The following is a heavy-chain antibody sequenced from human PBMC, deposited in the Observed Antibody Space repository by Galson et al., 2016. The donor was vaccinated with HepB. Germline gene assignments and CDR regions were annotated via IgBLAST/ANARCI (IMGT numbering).Heavy chain of an antibody. Sequence: SVKVSCKASGFTFTRSAMQWVRQARGQRLEWIGWIVVGSGNTNYTQKFQERVTITRDMSTSTAYMELSSLRSEDTAVYYCAATTSIVWYFDLWGRGILVTVSS. V-gene: IGHV1-58*02. CDR1: GFTFTRSA. CDR3: AATTSIVWYFDL. J-gene: IGHJ2*01. D-gene: IGHD2-15*01. CDR2: IVVGSGNT.